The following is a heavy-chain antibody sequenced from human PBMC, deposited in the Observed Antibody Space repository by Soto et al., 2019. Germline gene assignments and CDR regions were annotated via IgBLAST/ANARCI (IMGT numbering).Heavy chain of an antibody. CDR3: ARDLVDYDYIWGSYRTMPGPAYNWFDP. Sequence: PGGSLRLSCAASGFTFSSYSMNWVRQTPGKGLEWVSSISSSSYIYYADSVKGRFTIPRDNAKNSLYLQMNSLRAEDTAVYYCARDLVDYDYIWGSYRTMPGPAYNWFDPWGQGTLVTVSS. J-gene: IGHJ5*02. V-gene: IGHV3-21*01. CDR1: GFTFSSYS. D-gene: IGHD3-16*02. CDR2: ISSSSYI.